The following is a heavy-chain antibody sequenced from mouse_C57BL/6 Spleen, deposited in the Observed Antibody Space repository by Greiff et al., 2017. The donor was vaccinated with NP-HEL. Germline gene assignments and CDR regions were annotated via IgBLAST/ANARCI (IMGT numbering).Heavy chain of an antibody. CDR2: IYPRSGNT. V-gene: IGHV1-81*01. CDR3: ARERGYGSSYGYFDV. J-gene: IGHJ1*03. Sequence: QVQLKESGAELARPGASVKLSCKASGYTFTSYGISWVKQRTGQGLEWIGEIYPRSGNTYYIEKFKGKATLTADKSSSTAYMELRSLTSEDAAVYFGARERGYGSSYGYFDVWGTGTTVTVSS. D-gene: IGHD1-1*01. CDR1: GYTFTSYG.